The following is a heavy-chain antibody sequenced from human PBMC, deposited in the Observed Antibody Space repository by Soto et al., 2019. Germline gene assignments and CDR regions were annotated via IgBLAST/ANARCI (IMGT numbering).Heavy chain of an antibody. D-gene: IGHD6-19*01. CDR3: ARDGVAGKWERHYYYGMDV. CDR1: GGTFSSYA. CDR2: IIPIFGTA. V-gene: IGHV1-69*01. Sequence: QVQLVQSGAEVKKPGSSVKVSCKASGGTFSSYAISWVRQAPGQGLEWMGGIIPIFGTANYAQKFQGRVTITADESTSTAYMELSSLRSEDTAVYYCARDGVAGKWERHYYYGMDVWGQGTTVTVSS. J-gene: IGHJ6*02.